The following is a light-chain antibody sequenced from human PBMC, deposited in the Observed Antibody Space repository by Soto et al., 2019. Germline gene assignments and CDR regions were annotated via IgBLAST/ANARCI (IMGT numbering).Light chain of an antibody. J-gene: IGKJ5*01. CDR1: QSISSY. CDR3: QQSYSTHPIT. Sequence: DVQMTQSPSSLSASVADRVTITCRASQSISSYLNWYQQKPGKATKLMIYAASSLQSGVPSRFCGSGSGTDFTLTISSLQPEDFANYYCQQSYSTHPITFGQGTRLEIK. CDR2: AAS. V-gene: IGKV1-39*01.